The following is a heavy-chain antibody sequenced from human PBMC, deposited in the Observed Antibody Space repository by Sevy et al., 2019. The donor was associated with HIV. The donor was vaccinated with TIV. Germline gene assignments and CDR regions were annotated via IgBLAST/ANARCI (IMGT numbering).Heavy chain of an antibody. CDR1: GFTFSSYA. J-gene: IGHJ4*02. CDR3: AKDLGLWFEELGAAHDY. D-gene: IGHD3-10*01. Sequence: GGSLRLSCAASGFTFSSYAMSWVRQAPGKGLEWVSAISGSGGSTYYADSVKGRFTISRDNSKNTLYLQMNSLRAEDTAVYYCAKDLGLWFEELGAAHDYWGQGTLVTVSS. V-gene: IGHV3-23*01. CDR2: ISGSGGST.